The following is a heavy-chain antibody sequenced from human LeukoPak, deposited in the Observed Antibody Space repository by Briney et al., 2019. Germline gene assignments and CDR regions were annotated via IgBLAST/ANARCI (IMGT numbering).Heavy chain of an antibody. CDR1: GFTFTSSA. CDR2: IVVGSGNT. CDR3: AAPDVQTDSSGYYDNY. J-gene: IGHJ4*02. D-gene: IGHD3-22*01. V-gene: IGHV1-58*01. Sequence: GASVHVSCKASGFTFTSSAVQWVRQARGQRLEWIGWIVVGSGNTNYAQKFQERVTITRDMSTSTAYMELSSLRSEDTAVYYCAAPDVQTDSSGYYDNYWGQGTLVTVSS.